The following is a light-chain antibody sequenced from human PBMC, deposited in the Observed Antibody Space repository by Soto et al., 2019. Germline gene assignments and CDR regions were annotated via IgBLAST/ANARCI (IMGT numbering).Light chain of an antibody. CDR2: GAS. J-gene: IGKJ3*01. V-gene: IGKV3-20*01. Sequence: EIVLTQSPVTLSLSPGEKATLSCRASQSLDTYTLAWYQQKPGQAPRLIIYGASTRAAAIPDRFIGSGSGTDFAPTISRLEPEDFAVYYCQQYAESPLTFGPGTKVDIK. CDR3: QQYAESPLT. CDR1: QSLDTYT.